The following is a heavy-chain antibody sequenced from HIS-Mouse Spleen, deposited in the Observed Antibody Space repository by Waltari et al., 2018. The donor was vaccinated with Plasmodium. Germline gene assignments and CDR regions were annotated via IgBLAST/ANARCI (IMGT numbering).Heavy chain of an antibody. CDR3: ASSWYWYFDL. CDR1: GFCFGSYW. Sequence: EVQLLESGGGLVQPGGSLRLPLAASGFCFGSYWMSWVSQAPGKGLEWVANIKQDGSEKYYVDSVKGRFTISRDNAKNSLYLQMNSLRAEDTAVYYCASSWYWYFDLWGRGTLVTVSS. J-gene: IGHJ2*01. D-gene: IGHD6-13*01. CDR2: IKQDGSEK. V-gene: IGHV3-7*01.